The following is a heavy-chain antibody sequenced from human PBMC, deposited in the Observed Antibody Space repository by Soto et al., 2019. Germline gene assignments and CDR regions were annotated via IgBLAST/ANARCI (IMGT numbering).Heavy chain of an antibody. CDR3: ARVLGGMATVPFDY. CDR2: ISYEGSNK. D-gene: IGHD4-4*01. J-gene: IGHJ4*02. CDR1: GFTFSSYA. V-gene: IGHV3-30-3*01. Sequence: GGSLRLSCAASGFTFSSYAMHWVRQAQGTGLEWVAVISYEGSNKYYADSVKGRFTISRDNSKNTLYLQMNSLRTEDTAVYYCARVLGGMATVPFDYWGQGALATVSS.